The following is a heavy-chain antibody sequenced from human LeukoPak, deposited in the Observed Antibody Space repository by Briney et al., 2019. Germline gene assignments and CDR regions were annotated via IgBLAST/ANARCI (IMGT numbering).Heavy chain of an antibody. CDR2: ISWNSGSI. D-gene: IGHD3-16*02. Sequence: GGSLRLSCAASGFTFYDYAMHWVRQAPGKGLGWVSGISWNSGSIGYADSVKGRFTISRDNAKNSLYLQMNSLRAEDTALYYCAKGGLSGYYYYYGMDVWGQGTTVTVSS. V-gene: IGHV3-9*01. CDR1: GFTFYDYA. CDR3: AKGGLSGYYYYYGMDV. J-gene: IGHJ6*02.